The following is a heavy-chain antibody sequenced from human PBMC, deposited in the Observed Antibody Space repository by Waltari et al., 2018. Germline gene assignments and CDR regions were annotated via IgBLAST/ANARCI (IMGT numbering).Heavy chain of an antibody. CDR3: ARDGRAARRTLENWFDP. D-gene: IGHD6-6*01. CDR2: INPNSGGT. V-gene: IGHV1-2*04. Sequence: QVQLVQSGAEVKKPGASVKVSCKASGYTFTGYYMHWVRQAPGQGLEWMGWINPNSGGTNYAQKFQGWVTMTRDTSISTAYMELSRLRSDDTAVYYCARDGRAARRTLENWFDPWGQGTLVTVSS. CDR1: GYTFTGYY. J-gene: IGHJ5*02.